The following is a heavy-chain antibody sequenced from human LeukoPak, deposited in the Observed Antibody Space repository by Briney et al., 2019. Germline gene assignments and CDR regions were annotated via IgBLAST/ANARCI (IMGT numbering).Heavy chain of an antibody. V-gene: IGHV1-18*01. CDR1: GYTFNRHS. J-gene: IGHJ4*02. CDR3: ARAHGYYDILTGAFDY. Sequence: ASVKVSXKTSGYTFNRHSIIWVRQAPGQGLEWMGWISAWNGDTSYAQKIQGRATMTTDTSTSTAYMELSSLRSEDTAVYYCARAHGYYDILTGAFDYWGQGTLVTVSS. D-gene: IGHD3-9*01. CDR2: ISAWNGDT.